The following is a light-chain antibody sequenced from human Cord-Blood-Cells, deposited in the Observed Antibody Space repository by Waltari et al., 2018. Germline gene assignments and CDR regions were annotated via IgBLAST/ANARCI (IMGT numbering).Light chain of an antibody. J-gene: IGLJ3*02. CDR2: KDS. CDR3: QSADSSGTYPV. Sequence: SYELTQPPSVSVSPGQTARLTCSGDALPKQYAYWYQQKPGQAPVLVLYKDSEGPSGIPERFSGSSSGTTVTLTISGVQAEDEADYYGQSADSSGTYPVFGGGTKLTVL. V-gene: IGLV3-25*03. CDR1: ALPKQY.